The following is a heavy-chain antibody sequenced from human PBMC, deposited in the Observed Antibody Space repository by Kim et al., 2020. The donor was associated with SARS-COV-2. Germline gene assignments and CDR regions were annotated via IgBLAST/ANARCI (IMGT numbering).Heavy chain of an antibody. CDR2: IWYDGSNK. J-gene: IGHJ4*02. D-gene: IGHD2-2*01. CDR1: GFTFSSYG. CDR3: ARGSTITDYFDY. Sequence: GGSLRLSCAASGFTFSSYGMHWVRQAPGKGLEWVAVIWYDGSNKYYADSVKGRFTISRDNSKNTLYLQMNILRAEDTAVYYCARGSTITDYFDYWGQGTLVTVSS. V-gene: IGHV3-33*01.